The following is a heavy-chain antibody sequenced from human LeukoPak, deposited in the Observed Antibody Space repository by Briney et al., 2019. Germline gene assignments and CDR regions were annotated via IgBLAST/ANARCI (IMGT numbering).Heavy chain of an antibody. Sequence: GGSLRLSCAVSGFTFDDYAMHWVRQAPGKGLEWVSGMSWNSGRIVYADSVQGRFTTFRDNAKNSLYLQMNSLRAEDTAVYYCAKDRLRFLEWSNWFAPWGQGTLVTVS. CDR3: AKDRLRFLEWSNWFAP. V-gene: IGHV3-9*01. J-gene: IGHJ5*02. D-gene: IGHD3-3*01. CDR2: MSWNSGRI. CDR1: GFTFDDYA.